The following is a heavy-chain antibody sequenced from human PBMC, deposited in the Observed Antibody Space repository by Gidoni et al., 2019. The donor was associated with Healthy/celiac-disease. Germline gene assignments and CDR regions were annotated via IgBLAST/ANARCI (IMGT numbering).Heavy chain of an antibody. J-gene: IGHJ4*02. CDR3: ARTTGTTEGLEDY. D-gene: IGHD1-1*01. CDR2: LYPSGST. V-gene: IGHV4-4*07. CDR1: GGSISSYY. Sequence: QVQPQESGPGLMKPSETPSLPCTVSGGSISSYYWSWLRQPAGQVVAWFGRLYPSGSTNYHPSLKSRVTMSVDKSKNQFSLKLSSVTAADTAVYYCARTTGTTEGLEDYWGQGTLVTVSS.